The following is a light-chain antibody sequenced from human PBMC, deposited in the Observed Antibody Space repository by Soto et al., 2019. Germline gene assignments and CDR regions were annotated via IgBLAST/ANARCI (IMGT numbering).Light chain of an antibody. Sequence: EIVLTQSPGTPSLSPGDRAILSCRASLSVSCSYLAWYQQKPGQPHGLLIYGPSSRASGIPDRFSGSGSGTDFPLTISRLEPADFAVYYCQQYGRSTWTFGQGTTVEVK. J-gene: IGKJ1*01. CDR1: LSVSCSY. V-gene: IGKV3-20*01. CDR2: GPS. CDR3: QQYGRSTWT.